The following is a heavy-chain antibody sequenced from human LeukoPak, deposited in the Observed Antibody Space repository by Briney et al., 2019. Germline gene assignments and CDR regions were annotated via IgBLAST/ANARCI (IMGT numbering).Heavy chain of an antibody. V-gene: IGHV1-2*02. J-gene: IGHJ4*02. CDR1: GYTFTGYY. Sequence: GASVKVSCKASGYTFTGYYMHWVRQAPGQGLEWMGWINPNSGGTNYAQKFQGRVTMTRDTSISTAYMELSRLRSDGTAVYYCARVGPKRANDLTFWGQGTLVTVSS. CDR2: INPNSGGT. D-gene: IGHD3-3*01. CDR3: ARVGPKRANDLTF.